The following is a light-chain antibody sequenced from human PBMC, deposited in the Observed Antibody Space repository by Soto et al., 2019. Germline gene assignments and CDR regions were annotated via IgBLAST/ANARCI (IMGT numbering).Light chain of an antibody. CDR3: SSSTSSSPL. CDR1: SSDVGGYNY. Sequence: QSALTQPASVSGSPGQSITISCTGTSSDVGGYNYVSWYQQHPGKAPKLMIYDVSNRPSGVSTRFSGSTSGNTASLTISGLQAEDEADYYCSSSTSSSPLFGGGTKLTVL. J-gene: IGLJ2*01. CDR2: DVS. V-gene: IGLV2-14*01.